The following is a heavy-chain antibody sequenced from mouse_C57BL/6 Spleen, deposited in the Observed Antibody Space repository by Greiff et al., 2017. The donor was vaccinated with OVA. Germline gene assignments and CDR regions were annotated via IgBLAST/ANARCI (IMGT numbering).Heavy chain of an antibody. J-gene: IGHJ2*01. D-gene: IGHD3-2*02. CDR1: GFTFTDYY. CDR3: ARSPTAQALDY. Sequence: EVKLVESGGGLVQPGGSLSLSCAASGFTFTDYYMSWVRQPPGKALEWLGFIRNKANGYTTEYSASVKGRFTISRDNSQSILYLQMNALRAEDSATYYGARSPTAQALDYWGQGTTLTVSS. CDR2: IRNKANGYTT. V-gene: IGHV7-3*01.